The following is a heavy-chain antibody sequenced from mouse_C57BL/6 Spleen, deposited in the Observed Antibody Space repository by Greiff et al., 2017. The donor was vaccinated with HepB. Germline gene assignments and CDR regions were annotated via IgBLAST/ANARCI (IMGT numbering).Heavy chain of an antibody. V-gene: IGHV1-64*01. Sequence: QVQLKQPGAELVKPGASVKLSCKASGYTFTSYWMHWVKQRPGQGLEWIGMIHPNSGSTNYNEKFKSKATLTVDKSSSTAYMKLISLTSEDSAVYYCASSYGSSSPFAYWGQGTLVTVSA. CDR1: GYTFTSYW. CDR2: IHPNSGST. J-gene: IGHJ3*01. CDR3: ASSYGSSSPFAY. D-gene: IGHD1-1*01.